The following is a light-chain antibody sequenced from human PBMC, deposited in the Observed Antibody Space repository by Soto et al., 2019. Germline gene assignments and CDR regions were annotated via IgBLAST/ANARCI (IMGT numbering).Light chain of an antibody. V-gene: IGKV3-15*01. CDR3: QHYNSYSEA. Sequence: PGERATLSCRASQSLYSDLAWYQQKPGQAPRLLIYGASARATGISARFSGSGSGTEFTLTISSLQPDDFATYYCQHYNSYSEAFGQGTKVDIK. CDR1: QSLYSD. CDR2: GAS. J-gene: IGKJ1*01.